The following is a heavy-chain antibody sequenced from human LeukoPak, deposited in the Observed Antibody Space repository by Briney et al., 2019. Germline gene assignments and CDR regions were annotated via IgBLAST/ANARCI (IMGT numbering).Heavy chain of an antibody. V-gene: IGHV1-8*01. Sequence: GASVKVSCKASGYTFTNYDIIWVRQATGQGLEWMGWMNPNSGSTGYAQKFQDRITVTRDTSISTAYMELSSLGSEDTAVYYCARAPIDSENSAYYSDFDYWGQGTLVTVSS. D-gene: IGHD3-22*01. CDR3: ARAPIDSENSAYYSDFDY. CDR2: MNPNSGST. CDR1: GYTFTNYD. J-gene: IGHJ4*02.